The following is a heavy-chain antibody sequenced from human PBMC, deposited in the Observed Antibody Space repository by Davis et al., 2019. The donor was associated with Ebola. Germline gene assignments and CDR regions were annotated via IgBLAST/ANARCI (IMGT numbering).Heavy chain of an antibody. V-gene: IGHV3-48*02. J-gene: IGHJ4*02. Sequence: GESLKISCAASGFTFSSDSMNWVRQAPGKGLEWVSYISSSSTIYYADSVKGRFTISRDNAKNSLYLQMNSLRDEDTAVYYCARDSNGDYEYWGQGTLVTVSS. D-gene: IGHD4-17*01. CDR2: ISSSSTI. CDR3: ARDSNGDYEY. CDR1: GFTFSSDS.